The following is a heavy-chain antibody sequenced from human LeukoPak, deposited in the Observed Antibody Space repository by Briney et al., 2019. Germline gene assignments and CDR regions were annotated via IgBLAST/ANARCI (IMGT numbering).Heavy chain of an antibody. CDR2: IYHSGST. J-gene: IGHJ4*02. D-gene: IGHD3-10*01. CDR1: GGSISSGGYY. V-gene: IGHV4-30-2*01. Sequence: KTSETLSLTCTVSGGSISSGGYYWSWIRQPPGKGLEWIGYIYHSGSTYYNPSLKSRVTISVDRSKNQFSLKLSSVTAADTAVYYCARESGTYYYGSGSSKNFDYWGQGTLVTVSS. CDR3: ARESGTYYYGSGSSKNFDY.